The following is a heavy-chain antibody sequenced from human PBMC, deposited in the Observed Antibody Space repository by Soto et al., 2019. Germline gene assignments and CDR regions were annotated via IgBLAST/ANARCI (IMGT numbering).Heavy chain of an antibody. CDR1: GYTFASYA. D-gene: IGHD3-3*01. J-gene: IGHJ4*02. CDR2: INAGNGNT. Sequence: ASVKVSCKASGYTFASYAMHWVRQAPGQRLEWMGWINAGNGNTKYSQKFQGRVTITRDTSASTAYMELSSLRSEDTAVYYCARGSGFWSGVFDYWGQGTLVTVS. V-gene: IGHV1-3*01. CDR3: ARGSGFWSGVFDY.